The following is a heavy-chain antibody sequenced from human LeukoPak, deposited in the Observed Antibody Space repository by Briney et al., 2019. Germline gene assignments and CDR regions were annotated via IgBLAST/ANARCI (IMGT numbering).Heavy chain of an antibody. CDR1: GYTFTGYY. Sequence: ASVKVSCKTSGYTFTGYYMHWVRQAPGQGLEWMGWINPNTGDTKYAQKFQGRVTMTRDTSISSGYMDLSRLTSDDTAVYYCAPSGTYRSADYYFDYWGQGTLVTVSS. J-gene: IGHJ4*02. CDR2: INPNTGDT. D-gene: IGHD1-26*01. CDR3: APSGTYRSADYYFDY. V-gene: IGHV1-2*02.